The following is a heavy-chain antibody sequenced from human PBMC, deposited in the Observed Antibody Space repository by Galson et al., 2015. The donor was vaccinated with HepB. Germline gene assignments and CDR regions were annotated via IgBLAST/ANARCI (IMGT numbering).Heavy chain of an antibody. D-gene: IGHD5-18*01. CDR2: IIPILGIA. CDR1: GGTFSSYT. Sequence: SVKVSCKASGGTFSSYTISWVRQAPGQGLEWMGRIIPILGIANYAQKFQGRVTITADKSTSTAYMELSSLRSEDTAVYYCAREGGWEDTAMDGDHYYYGMDVWGQGTTVTVSS. V-gene: IGHV1-69*04. J-gene: IGHJ6*02. CDR3: AREGGWEDTAMDGDHYYYGMDV.